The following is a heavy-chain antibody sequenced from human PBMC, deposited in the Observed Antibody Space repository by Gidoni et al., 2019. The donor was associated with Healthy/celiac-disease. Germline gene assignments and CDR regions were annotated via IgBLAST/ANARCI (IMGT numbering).Heavy chain of an antibody. CDR3: ARGGRVTTSTPNRAYYYYYGMDV. D-gene: IGHD4-17*01. CDR2: IGTAGDP. Sequence: EVQLVESGGGLVQPGGSLRLSCAAYGFTFSSYDMHWVRQATGKGLEWVSAIGTAGDPYYPGSVKGRFTISRENAKNSLYLQMNSLRAGDTAVYYCARGGRVTTSTPNRAYYYYYGMDVWGQGTTVTVSS. J-gene: IGHJ6*02. CDR1: GFTFSSYD. V-gene: IGHV3-13*05.